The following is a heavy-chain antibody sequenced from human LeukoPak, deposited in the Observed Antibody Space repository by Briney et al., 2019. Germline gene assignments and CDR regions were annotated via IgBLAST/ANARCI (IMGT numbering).Heavy chain of an antibody. D-gene: IGHD3-16*01. CDR1: GFTFSNYA. Sequence: GGSLRLSCAASGFTFSNYAMTWVRQAPGKGLEWVSSISSSSSYIYYADSVKGRFTISRDNAKNSLYLQMNSLRAEDTAVYYCASDDYVSQYYFDYWGQGTLVTVSS. V-gene: IGHV3-21*01. J-gene: IGHJ4*02. CDR2: ISSSSSYI. CDR3: ASDDYVSQYYFDY.